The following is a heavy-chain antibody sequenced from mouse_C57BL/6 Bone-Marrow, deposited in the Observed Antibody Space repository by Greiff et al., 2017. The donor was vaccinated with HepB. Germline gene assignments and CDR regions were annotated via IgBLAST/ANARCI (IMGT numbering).Heavy chain of an antibody. J-gene: IGHJ3*01. CDR1: GYTFTDYE. D-gene: IGHD1-1*01. V-gene: IGHV1-15*01. Sequence: QVQLQQSGAELVRPGASVTLSCKASGYTFTDYEMHWVKQTPVHGLEWIGAIDPETGGTAYNQKFKGKAILTADKSSSTAYMELRSLTSEDSAVYDCTKGYGSSYEAWFAYWGQGTLVTVSA. CDR2: IDPETGGT. CDR3: TKGYGSSYEAWFAY.